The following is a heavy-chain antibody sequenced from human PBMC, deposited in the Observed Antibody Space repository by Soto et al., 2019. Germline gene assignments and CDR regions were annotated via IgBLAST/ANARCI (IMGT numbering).Heavy chain of an antibody. J-gene: IGHJ6*02. D-gene: IGHD5-18*01. CDR1: GFTFSSYG. Sequence: PGGSLRLSCAASGFTFSSYGMHWVRQAPGKGLEWVAVIWYDGSNKYYADSVKGRFTISRDNSKNTLYLQMNSLRAEDTAVYYCARDPHRRGYEYYYGMDVWGRGTTVTVSS. CDR3: ARDPHRRGYEYYYGMDV. V-gene: IGHV3-33*01. CDR2: IWYDGSNK.